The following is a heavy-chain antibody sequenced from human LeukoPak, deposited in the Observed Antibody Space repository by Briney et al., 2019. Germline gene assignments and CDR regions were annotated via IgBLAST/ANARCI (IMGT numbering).Heavy chain of an antibody. Sequence: PSETLSLTCTVSGGSISTTGYYWAWIRQPPGKGLEWIASIYYSGSTYYNSSLKSRVTISVDTSRNQFSLKLSSVTAADTAVYYCARGLLRFLEWLSYDQLYYYYGMDVWGQGTTVTVSS. CDR2: IYYSGST. J-gene: IGHJ6*02. D-gene: IGHD3-3*01. V-gene: IGHV4-39*01. CDR1: GGSISTTGYY. CDR3: ARGLLRFLEWLSYDQLYYYYGMDV.